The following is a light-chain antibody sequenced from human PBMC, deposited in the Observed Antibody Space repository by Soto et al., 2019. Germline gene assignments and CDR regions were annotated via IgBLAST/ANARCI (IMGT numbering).Light chain of an antibody. CDR2: GAS. J-gene: IGKJ5*01. CDR3: QQYNNWRIT. V-gene: IGKV3-15*01. CDR1: QSVSSN. Sequence: EIVITQSPATLSVSPGERATLSCGASQSVSSNLAWYQQKPGQAPRLLIYGASTRATGIPARFSGSGSGTEFTLTISSLQSEDFAVYYCQQYNNWRITFGQGTRLEIK.